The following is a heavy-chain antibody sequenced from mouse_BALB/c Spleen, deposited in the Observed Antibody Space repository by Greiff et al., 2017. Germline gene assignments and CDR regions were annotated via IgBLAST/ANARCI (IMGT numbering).Heavy chain of an antibody. CDR3: EREGDYYAMEY. J-gene: IGHJ4*01. CDR1: GFTFSDYG. CDR2: ISNLAYSI. V-gene: IGHV5-15*02. Sequence: DVKLVESGGGLVQPGGSRKPSCAASGFTFSDYGMAWVRQAPGKGPEWVAFISNLAYSIYYADTVTGRFTISRENAKNTLYLEMSSLRSEDTAMYNCEREGDYYAMEYWGQGTSVTVSS.